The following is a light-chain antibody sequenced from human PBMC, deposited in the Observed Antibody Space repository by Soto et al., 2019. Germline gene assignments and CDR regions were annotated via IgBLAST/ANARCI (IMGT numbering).Light chain of an antibody. CDR3: QQYDNSPQVT. V-gene: IGKV3-20*01. Sequence: EIVLTQSPGTLSLSPGERATLSCRASQSVSSSYLAWYQQKPGQAPRLLIYGASNRATGIPDRFSGSGSGTDFTLTISRPEPEDFAVYYCQQYDNSPQVTFGQGTRLEIK. J-gene: IGKJ5*01. CDR2: GAS. CDR1: QSVSSSY.